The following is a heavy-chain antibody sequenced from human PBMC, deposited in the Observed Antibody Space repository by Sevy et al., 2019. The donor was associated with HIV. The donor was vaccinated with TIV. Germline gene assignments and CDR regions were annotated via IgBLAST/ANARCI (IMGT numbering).Heavy chain of an antibody. CDR3: ASHYYDTTGYYYPLDY. D-gene: IGHD3-22*01. J-gene: IGHJ4*02. Sequence: GGSLRLSCTASGFTFSTYAMYWVRQAPGKGLEWVAVISDDGNNKDYADSVKGRFTVSRDNSKNTLYLQMYSLRAEDTAVYYCASHYYDTTGYYYPLDYWGQGTLVTRLL. V-gene: IGHV3-30*04. CDR2: ISDDGNNK. CDR1: GFTFSTYA.